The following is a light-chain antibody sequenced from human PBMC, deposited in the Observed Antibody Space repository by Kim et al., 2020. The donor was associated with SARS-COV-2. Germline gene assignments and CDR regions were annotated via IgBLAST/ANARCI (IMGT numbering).Light chain of an antibody. CDR3: QSYDSSLSAGV. V-gene: IGLV1-40*01. Sequence: GVPDRFSGSKSGTSASLAITGLQAEDEADYYCQSYDSSLSAGVFGGGTQLTVL. J-gene: IGLJ3*02.